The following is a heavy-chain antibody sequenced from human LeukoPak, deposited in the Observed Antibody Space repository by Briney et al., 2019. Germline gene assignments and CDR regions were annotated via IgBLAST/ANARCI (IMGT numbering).Heavy chain of an antibody. Sequence: SETLSLTCTVSGGSISSHYWSWIRQPPGKGLEWIGYIYYSGSTNYNPSLKSRVTISVDTSKNQFSLQLSSVTAADTAVYYCARGGRSVGNWFDPWGQGTLVTVSS. V-gene: IGHV4-59*11. CDR1: GGSISSHY. J-gene: IGHJ5*02. CDR3: ARGGRSVGNWFDP. CDR2: IYYSGST. D-gene: IGHD4-23*01.